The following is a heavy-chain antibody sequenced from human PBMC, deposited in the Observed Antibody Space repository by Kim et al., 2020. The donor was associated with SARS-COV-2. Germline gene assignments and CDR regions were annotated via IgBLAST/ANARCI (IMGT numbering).Heavy chain of an antibody. CDR1: GVAFSDFG. D-gene: IGHD1-1*01. CDR2: LSSDANNK. J-gene: IGHJ6*02. V-gene: IGHV3-30*18. Sequence: GGSLRLSCAASGVAFSDFGFYWVRQAPGKGLEWVAVLSSDANNKFYAQSVQGRCFVSRDNSKDTVFLQMYDLRPEDTAIYYCAKARYKLLSGFYYYGMDVWGQGTTVSVS. CDR3: AKARYKLLSGFYYYGMDV.